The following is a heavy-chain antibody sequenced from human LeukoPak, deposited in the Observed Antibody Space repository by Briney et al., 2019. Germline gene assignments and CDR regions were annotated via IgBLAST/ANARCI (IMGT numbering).Heavy chain of an antibody. V-gene: IGHV3-30-3*01. CDR1: GFTFSSYA. CDR3: ARDIVVVPAGLYYYVMDV. Sequence: GGSLRLSCAASGFTFSSYAMHWVRQAPGKGLEWVAFISYDGSNKYYADSVKGRFTISRDNSKNTLYLQMNSLRTEDTAVYYCARDIVVVPAGLYYYVMDVWGQGTTVTVSS. D-gene: IGHD2-2*01. J-gene: IGHJ6*02. CDR2: ISYDGSNK.